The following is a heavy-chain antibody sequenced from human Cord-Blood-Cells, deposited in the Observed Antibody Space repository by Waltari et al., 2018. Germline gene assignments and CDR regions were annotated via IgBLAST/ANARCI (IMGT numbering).Heavy chain of an antibody. J-gene: IGHJ3*02. CDR2: NSPIFDTQ. CDR1: GGTFSYYS. Sequence: QLGQSGAGVKKPGPWVTVACKAYGGTFSYYSIGWVRQAPGQGLGWMEGNSPIFDTQNYAEKVQCRVTITADEATSTAYMELSSLRSEDKGVKYCAGAVVEAAMEGAFDIWGQGTTVTVSS. CDR3: AGAVVEAAMEGAFDI. V-gene: IGHV1-69*01. D-gene: IGHD2-2*01.